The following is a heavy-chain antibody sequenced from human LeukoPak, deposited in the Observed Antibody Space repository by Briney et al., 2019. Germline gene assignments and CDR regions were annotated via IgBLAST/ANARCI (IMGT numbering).Heavy chain of an antibody. J-gene: IGHJ4*02. V-gene: IGHV4-30-4*01. CDR2: IYYSGST. CDR3: ASYPGYSSSWPLTT. CDR1: GGSISSGDYY. Sequence: SETLSLTCTVSGGSISSGDYYWSWIRQPPGKGLEWIGYIYYSGSTYYNPSLKSRVTISVDTSKNQFSLKLSSVTAADTAVYYCASYPGYSSSWPLTTWGQGTLVTVSS. D-gene: IGHD6-13*01.